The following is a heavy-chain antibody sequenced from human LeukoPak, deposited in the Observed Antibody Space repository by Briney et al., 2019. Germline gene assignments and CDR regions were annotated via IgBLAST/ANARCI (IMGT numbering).Heavy chain of an antibody. CDR3: ARDGYSSGWYDY. D-gene: IGHD6-19*01. Sequence: SETLSLTCTVSGGSISSYYWMWIRQSPGKELEWIGHIHDSGSTTYNPSLKSRVTISVDTSKNQFSLKLSSVTAADTAVYYCARDGYSSGWYDYWGQGTLVTVSS. CDR2: IHDSGST. V-gene: IGHV4-59*01. CDR1: GGSISSYY. J-gene: IGHJ4*02.